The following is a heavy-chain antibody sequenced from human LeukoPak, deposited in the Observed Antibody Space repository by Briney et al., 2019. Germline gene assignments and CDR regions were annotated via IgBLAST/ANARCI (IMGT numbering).Heavy chain of an antibody. Sequence: ASVKLSCKPSGYTFTDSYIHWVRQAPGKGLQWMGCISPNNGDTKYAEAFQDRFTMTRDTSINTPYLQLTGLTPDDTAVYYCVRSPIGASDYWGRGTMVTVSS. CDR3: VRSPIGASDY. CDR2: ISPNNGDT. V-gene: IGHV1-2*02. D-gene: IGHD3-16*01. CDR1: GYTFTDSY. J-gene: IGHJ4*02.